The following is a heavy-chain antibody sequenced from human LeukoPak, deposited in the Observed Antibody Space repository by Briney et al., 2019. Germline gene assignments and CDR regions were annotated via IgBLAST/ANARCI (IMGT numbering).Heavy chain of an antibody. CDR2: ISYDGSNK. CDR1: GFTFSSYA. CDR3: ARDGPTVTTLSGFDY. J-gene: IGHJ4*02. V-gene: IGHV3-30-3*01. D-gene: IGHD4-17*01. Sequence: RTGGSLRLSCAASGFTFSSYAMHWVRQAPGKGLEWVAVISYDGSNKYYADSVKGRFTISRDNSKNTLYLQMNSLRAEDTAVYYCARDGPTVTTLSGFDYWGQGTLVTVSS.